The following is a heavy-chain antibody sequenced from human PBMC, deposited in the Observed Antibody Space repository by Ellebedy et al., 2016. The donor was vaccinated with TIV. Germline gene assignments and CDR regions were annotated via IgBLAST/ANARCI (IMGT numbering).Heavy chain of an antibody. V-gene: IGHV3-23*01. CDR2: ISGSGGST. J-gene: IGHJ4*02. CDR1: GFTFSRYA. D-gene: IGHD3-22*01. CDR3: AKGQVVVTTQPAY. Sequence: LSLTCVSSGFTFSRYAMSWVRQAPGKGLEWVSAISGSGGSTYYADSVKGRFTISRDNSKNTLYLQLNSLRAEDTAVYYCAKGQVVVTTQPAYWGQGTLVTVSS.